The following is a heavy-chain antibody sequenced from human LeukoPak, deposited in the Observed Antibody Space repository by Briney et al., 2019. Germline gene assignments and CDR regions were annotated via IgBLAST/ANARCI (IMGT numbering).Heavy chain of an antibody. J-gene: IGHJ4*02. CDR2: ILHDEK. D-gene: IGHD5-18*01. CDR3: ARATIQMSYFDY. V-gene: IGHV3-33*05. Sequence: PGGSLRLSCAASGFTFSSFGMHWVRQAPGRGLEWVALILHDEKHYADSVKGRFTISRDNSKNTLYLQMDTLRAEDTAVYYCARATIQMSYFDYWGQGTLVTVSS. CDR1: GFTFSSFG.